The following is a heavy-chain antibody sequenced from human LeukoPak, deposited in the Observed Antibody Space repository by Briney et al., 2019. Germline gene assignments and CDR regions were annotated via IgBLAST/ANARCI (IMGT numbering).Heavy chain of an antibody. J-gene: IGHJ4*01. V-gene: IGHV3-7*01. CDR3: ARDWNCSGRSFDS. CDR1: GFTFNTHC. D-gene: IGHD3-10*01. Sequence: WGSLRLSCAASGFTFNTHCMSWPRQAPGKGLEWVANIKTDGSAKYYSDSVEGRFTISRDNANSLLYLQMNSLRVEDTAVYYCARDWNCSGRSFDSWGRGTLVTVSP. CDR2: IKTDGSAK.